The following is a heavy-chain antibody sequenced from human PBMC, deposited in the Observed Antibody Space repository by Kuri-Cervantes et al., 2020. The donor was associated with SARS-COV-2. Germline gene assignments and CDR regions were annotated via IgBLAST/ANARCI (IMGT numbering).Heavy chain of an antibody. CDR3: ARDTVDFDWLFHY. CDR1: GYTFTSYY. V-gene: IGHV1-46*01. D-gene: IGHD3-9*01. J-gene: IGHJ4*02. Sequence: ASVKVSCKASGYTFTSYYMHWVRQAPGQGLEWMGIINPSGGSTSYAQKFQGRVTMTEDTSTDTAYMELSSLRSDDTAVYYCARDTVDFDWLFHYWGQGTLVTVSS. CDR2: INPSGGST.